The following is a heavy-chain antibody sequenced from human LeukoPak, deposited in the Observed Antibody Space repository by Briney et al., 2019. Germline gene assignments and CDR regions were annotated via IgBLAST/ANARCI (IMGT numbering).Heavy chain of an antibody. V-gene: IGHV4-39*01. CDR3: ARAVGYYFDNSGPSKTFDY. Sequence: SETLSLTCTVSGGSISSSSYYWGWIRQPPGKGLEWIGSIYYSGSTYYNPSLKSRVTISVDTSKNQFSLKLSSVTAADTAVYYCARAVGYYFDNSGPSKTFDYWGQGTLVTASS. CDR2: IYYSGST. J-gene: IGHJ4*02. D-gene: IGHD3-22*01. CDR1: GGSISSSSYY.